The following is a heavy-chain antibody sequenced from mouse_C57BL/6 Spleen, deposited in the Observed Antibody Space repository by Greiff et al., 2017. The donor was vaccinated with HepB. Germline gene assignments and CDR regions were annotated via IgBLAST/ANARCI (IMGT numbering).Heavy chain of an antibody. CDR2: ISGGGGNT. Sequence: DVKLVESGGGLVKPGGSLKLSCAASGFTFSSYTMSWVRQTPEKRLEWVATISGGGGNTYYPDSVKGRFTISRDKAKNTLYLKMSSLRSEDTALYYCARLGSSYDWYFDVWGTGTTVTVAS. D-gene: IGHD1-1*01. J-gene: IGHJ1*03. CDR1: GFTFSSYT. CDR3: ARLGSSYDWYFDV. V-gene: IGHV5-9*01.